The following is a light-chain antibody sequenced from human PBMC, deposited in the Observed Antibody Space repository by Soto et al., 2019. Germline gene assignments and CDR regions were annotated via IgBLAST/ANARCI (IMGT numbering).Light chain of an antibody. CDR1: QGISSY. V-gene: IGKV1-9*01. Sequence: DIQLTQSPSFLSASVGDRVTITCRASQGISSYLAWYQQKPGKAPKVLIYAASPLQSGVPSRFSGSGSGTEFALTISSLQPEDFATYYCQQLNTYPLTFGGGTKVEIK. CDR2: AAS. CDR3: QQLNTYPLT. J-gene: IGKJ4*01.